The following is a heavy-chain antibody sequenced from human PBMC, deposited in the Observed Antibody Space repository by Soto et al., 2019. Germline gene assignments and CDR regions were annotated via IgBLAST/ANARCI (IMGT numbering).Heavy chain of an antibody. Sequence: GASGEVSCKATGYAFIHYDIHFEREAPGQGIEWMGWINPNSGGTNYAQKFQGRVTMTRDTCISTAYMELSRLRSDDTAVYYCARDTYGSNWYHQGYYFDYWGQGTMVTVSS. J-gene: IGHJ4*02. CDR3: ARDTYGSNWYHQGYYFDY. D-gene: IGHD6-13*01. V-gene: IGHV1-2*02. CDR1: GYAFIHYD. CDR2: INPNSGGT.